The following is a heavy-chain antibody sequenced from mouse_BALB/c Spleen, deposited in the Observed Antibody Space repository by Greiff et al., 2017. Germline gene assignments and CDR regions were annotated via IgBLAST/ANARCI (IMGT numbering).Heavy chain of an antibody. D-gene: IGHD3-3*01. CDR1: GYTFTSYW. CDR2: INPSTGYT. Sequence: VQLQQSGAELAKPGASVKMSCKASGYTFTSYWMHWVKQRPGQGLEWIGYINPSTGYTEYNQKFKDKATLTADKSSSTAYMQLSSLTSEDSAVYYCARSWGTGYYFDYWGQGTTLTVSS. CDR3: ARSWGTGYYFDY. J-gene: IGHJ2*01. V-gene: IGHV1-7*01.